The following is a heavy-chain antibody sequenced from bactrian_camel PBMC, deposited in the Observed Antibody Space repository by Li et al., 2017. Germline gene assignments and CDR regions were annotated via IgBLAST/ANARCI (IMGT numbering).Heavy chain of an antibody. V-gene: IGHV3S40*01. D-gene: IGHD1*01. CDR1: TYTYSSYC. J-gene: IGHJ6*01. CDR3: AADTILSDCNDDIRAAEFDS. CDR2: ISTGGGST. Sequence: VQLVESGGGSVQAGGSLRLSCIASTYTYSSYCMGWYRQAPGKEREGVAAISTGGGSTYYAEHVAGRFTISQNSAKKTVFLQMNSLKPEDTAMYYCAADTILSDCNDDIRAAEFDSWGQGTQVTVS.